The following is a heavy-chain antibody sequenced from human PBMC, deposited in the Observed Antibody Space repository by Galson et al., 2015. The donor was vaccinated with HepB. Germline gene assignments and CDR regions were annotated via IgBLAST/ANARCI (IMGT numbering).Heavy chain of an antibody. CDR2: ISGGGTST. CDR1: KFTFSGFA. J-gene: IGHJ4*02. CDR3: AKKFFTVTTGFFDY. V-gene: IGHV3-23*01. Sequence: SLRLSCAASKFTFSGFAISWVRQAPGKGLEWVSAISGGGTSTYYADSVKGRFTISRDNSKNTLYLQMNSLRAEDTAVYYCAKKFFTVTTGFFDYWGQGTLVTVSA. D-gene: IGHD4-11*01.